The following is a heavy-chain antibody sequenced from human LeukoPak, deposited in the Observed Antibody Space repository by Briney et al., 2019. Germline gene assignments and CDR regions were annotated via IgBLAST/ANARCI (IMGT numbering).Heavy chain of an antibody. CDR3: AHYHMVAPRA. D-gene: IGHD2-21*01. V-gene: IGHV2-5*02. Sequence: SGPTLVNPTQTLTLTCTFSGFSLSTRGVGVGWIRQPPGKALEWLALICWVDDKRYRPCMQRRLPLTKDSSNSELAPTLTNIVPVDTATYYCAHYHMVAPRAWGQGTLVTVSS. CDR2: ICWVDDK. CDR1: GFSLSTRGVG. J-gene: IGHJ5*02.